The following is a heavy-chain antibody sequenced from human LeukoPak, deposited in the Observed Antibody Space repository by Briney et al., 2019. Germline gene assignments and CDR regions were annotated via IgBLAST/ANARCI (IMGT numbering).Heavy chain of an antibody. Sequence: ASVKVSCKASGYTLTSYGISWVRQAPGQGLEWMGWISAYNGNTNYAQKLQGRVTMTTGTSTSTAYMELRSLRSDDTAVYYCARDPGGYERGYYYGMDVWGQGTTVTVSS. J-gene: IGHJ6*02. CDR3: ARDPGGYERGYYYGMDV. CDR2: ISAYNGNT. V-gene: IGHV1-18*01. CDR1: GYTLTSYG. D-gene: IGHD5-12*01.